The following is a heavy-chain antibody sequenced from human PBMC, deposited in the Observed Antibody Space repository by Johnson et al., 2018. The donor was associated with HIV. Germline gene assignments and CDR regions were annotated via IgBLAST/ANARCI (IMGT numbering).Heavy chain of an antibody. D-gene: IGHD6-6*01. Sequence: VQLVESGGGLVKPGGSLRLSCAASGFTFSDYYMSWIRQAPGKGLEWVSRIKSKTDGGTTDYAAPVKGRFSISRDDSKNTLYLQMNSLKTEDTAVYYCTTTSSSGYTNSYAFDVWGQGTMVTVSS. J-gene: IGHJ3*01. V-gene: IGHV3-15*01. CDR2: IKSKTDGGTT. CDR1: GFTFSDYY. CDR3: TTTSSSGYTNSYAFDV.